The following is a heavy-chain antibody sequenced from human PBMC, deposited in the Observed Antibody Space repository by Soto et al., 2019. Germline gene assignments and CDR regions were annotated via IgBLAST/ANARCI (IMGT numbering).Heavy chain of an antibody. CDR2: ISYDGNNK. Sequence: QVQLVESGGGVVQPGRSLRLSCAASGFTFSSYAMHWVRQAPGKGLEWVAVISYDGNNKYYADSVKGRFTISRDNSKNTLYLQMNSLRAEDTAVYYCARVPLVPAAMGYYYGMDVWGQGTTVTVSS. CDR3: ARVPLVPAAMGYYYGMDV. V-gene: IGHV3-30-3*01. J-gene: IGHJ6*02. D-gene: IGHD2-2*01. CDR1: GFTFSSYA.